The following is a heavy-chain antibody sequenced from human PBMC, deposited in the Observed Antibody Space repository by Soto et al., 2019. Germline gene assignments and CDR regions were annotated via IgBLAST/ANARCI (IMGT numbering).Heavy chain of an antibody. CDR3: ARTHSGSYYRYYYGMDV. CDR1: GASISRYY. D-gene: IGHD1-26*01. J-gene: IGHJ6*02. CDR2: IDWDDDK. V-gene: IGHV2-70*11. Sequence: TLSLTCTVSGASISRYYWSWIRQPPGKTLEWLARIDWDDDKYYSTSLKTRLTISKDTSKNQVVLTMTNMDPVDTATYYCARTHSGSYYRYYYGMDVWGQGTTVTVSS.